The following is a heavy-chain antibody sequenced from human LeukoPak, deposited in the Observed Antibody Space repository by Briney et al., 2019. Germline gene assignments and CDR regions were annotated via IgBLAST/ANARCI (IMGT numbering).Heavy chain of an antibody. V-gene: IGHV3-7*05. J-gene: IGHJ3*02. Sequence: PSGTLTLTCTVSGFSFSSYWMSWIRHAPAKGLEWVVNVNRDGSEKYYVDSVTGRFTISRDNAKNSLYLQMNSLRAEDTAVYYCARDEKTGTTHAFDIWGQGTMVTVSS. CDR3: ARDEKTGTTHAFDI. D-gene: IGHD1-7*01. CDR2: VNRDGSEK. CDR1: GFSFSSYW.